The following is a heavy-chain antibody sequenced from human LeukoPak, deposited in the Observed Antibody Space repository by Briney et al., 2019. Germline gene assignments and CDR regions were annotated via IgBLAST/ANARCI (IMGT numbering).Heavy chain of an antibody. CDR1: GYTFTGYY. V-gene: IGHV1-2*02. Sequence: ASVKVSCKASGYTFTGYYLHWVRQAPGQGLEWMGWINPHSGGTTYAQKFQGRVTMTRDTSISTVYMELSRLRADDTAVYYCARDNGIYHLTNWFDPWGQGTLVTVSS. CDR2: INPHSGGT. J-gene: IGHJ5*02. D-gene: IGHD5-12*01. CDR3: ARDNGIYHLTNWFDP.